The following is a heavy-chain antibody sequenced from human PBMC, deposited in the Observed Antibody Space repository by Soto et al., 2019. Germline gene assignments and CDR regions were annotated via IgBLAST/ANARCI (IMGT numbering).Heavy chain of an antibody. D-gene: IGHD2-8*02. V-gene: IGHV4-59*01. CDR2: IHYSGTI. CDR3: ARRWSRIDY. J-gene: IGHJ4*02. Sequence: QVQLQESGPGLVKPSETLSLTCTVSGGSINNYYWSWIPQPPGAGLEWIGYIHYSGTINYNRYLRSRVTISMHTSKIPSVLKLTYMTAADRAVYYCARRWSRIDYWGQGTLFTVSS. CDR1: GGSINNYY.